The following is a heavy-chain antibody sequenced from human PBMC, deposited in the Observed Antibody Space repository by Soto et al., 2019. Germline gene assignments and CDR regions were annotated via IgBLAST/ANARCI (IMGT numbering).Heavy chain of an antibody. J-gene: IGHJ6*02. CDR1: GHSISPYF. CDR3: ARGTRATQYYNYFYGVDV. Sequence: SETLSLTCSVSGHSISPYFWTSVRQAPGQGLEWIGYISYSGSTNYNPSLKSRLTILLSTSKKQFSLKLSSVTAADTAVYYCARGTRATQYYNYFYGVDVWGQGTTVTVSS. CDR2: ISYSGST. V-gene: IGHV4-59*01.